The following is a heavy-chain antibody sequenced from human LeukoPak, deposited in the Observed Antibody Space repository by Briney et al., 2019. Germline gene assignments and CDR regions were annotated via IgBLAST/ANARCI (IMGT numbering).Heavy chain of an antibody. CDR2: IKSKTDGGTT. Sequence: GGSLRLSCAGSGFSFSNAWMNWVRQAPGKGLEWVGRIKSKTDGGTTDYAAPVKGRFTISRDDSKNTLYLQMNSLKTEDTAVYYCTTDGPYYDFWSGDYYYGMDVWGQGTTVTVSS. D-gene: IGHD3-3*01. J-gene: IGHJ6*02. CDR1: GFSFSNAW. V-gene: IGHV3-15*07. CDR3: TTDGPYYDFWSGDYYYGMDV.